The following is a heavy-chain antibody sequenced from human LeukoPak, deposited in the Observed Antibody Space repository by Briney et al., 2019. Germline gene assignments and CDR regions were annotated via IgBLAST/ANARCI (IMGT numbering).Heavy chain of an antibody. D-gene: IGHD2-8*01. CDR1: GFTFSDYY. V-gene: IGHV3-72*01. J-gene: IGHJ4*02. CDR3: MRAYTTNGRYSEP. Sequence: QPGGSLRLSCAASGFTFSDYYMDWVRQAPGKGLEWVGRTRKRVNSYTTEYATSVKGRFTISRDDSKNSLYLQMNSLRAEDTALYYCMRAYTTNGRYSEPWGQGTLVTVSS. CDR2: TRKRVNSYTT.